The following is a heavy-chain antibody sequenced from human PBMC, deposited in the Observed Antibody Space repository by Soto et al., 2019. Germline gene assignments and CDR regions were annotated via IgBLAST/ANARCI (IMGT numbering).Heavy chain of an antibody. CDR2: INHSGST. J-gene: IGHJ4*02. Sequence: SETLSLTCAVYGGSFSGYYWSWIRQPPGKGLEWIGEINHSGSTNYNPSLKSRVTISVDTSKNQFSLKLSSVTAADTAVYYCARGRSGYGDGLIDYWGRGTLVTVSS. CDR1: GGSFSGYY. V-gene: IGHV4-34*01. CDR3: ARGRSGYGDGLIDY. D-gene: IGHD5-18*01.